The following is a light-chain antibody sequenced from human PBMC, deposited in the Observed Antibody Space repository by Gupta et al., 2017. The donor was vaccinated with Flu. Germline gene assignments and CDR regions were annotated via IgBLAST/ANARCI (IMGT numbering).Light chain of an antibody. CDR3: QQYGTSTPVT. CDR1: QSVTNNY. Sequence: TLSLSPGERATLSCRASQSVTNNYLAWYQQKPGQAPRLLISGASSRATGIPDRFSGSGSGTDFTLTISRLEPEDFAVYYCQQYGTSTPVTFGQGTRVELK. J-gene: IGKJ5*01. CDR2: GAS. V-gene: IGKV3-20*01.